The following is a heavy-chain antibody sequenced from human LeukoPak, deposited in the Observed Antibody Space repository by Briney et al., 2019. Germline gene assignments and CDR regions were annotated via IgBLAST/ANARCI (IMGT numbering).Heavy chain of an antibody. CDR3: AKDVDTAMVTYFDY. D-gene: IGHD5-18*01. J-gene: IGHJ4*02. CDR2: ISGSGGST. CDR1: GFTFSSYA. V-gene: IGHV3-23*01. Sequence: GGSLRHSCAASGFTFSSYAMSWVRQAPGKGLEWVSVISGSGGSTNYADSVKGRFTISRDNSKNTLYLQMNSLRAEDTAVYYCAKDVDTAMVTYFDYWGQGTLVTVSS.